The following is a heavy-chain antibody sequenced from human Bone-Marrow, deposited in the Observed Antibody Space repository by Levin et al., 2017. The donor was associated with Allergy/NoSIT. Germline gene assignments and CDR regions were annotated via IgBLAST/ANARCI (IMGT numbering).Heavy chain of an antibody. J-gene: IGHJ4*02. D-gene: IGHD3-9*01. CDR2: IFPDDSDP. V-gene: IGHV5-51*01. Sequence: GESLKISCKGSGYSFGSYWIGWVRQKPGKGLEWMGIIFPDDSDPTYGPSFQGQVSFSVDRYMDTAYLEWGSLKASDTAIYYCARAPRLTGYYRVFDHWGQGTLVTVSS. CDR1: GYSFGSYW. CDR3: ARAPRLTGYYRVFDH.